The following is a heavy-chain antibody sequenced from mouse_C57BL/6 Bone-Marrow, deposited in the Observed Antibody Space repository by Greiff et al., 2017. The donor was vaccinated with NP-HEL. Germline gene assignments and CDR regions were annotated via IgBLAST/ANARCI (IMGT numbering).Heavy chain of an antibody. J-gene: IGHJ4*01. Sequence: EVQGVESGGDLVKPGGSLKLSCAASGFTFSSYGMSWVRQTPDKRLEWVATISSGGSYTYYPDSVKGRFTISRDHAKNTLDLQMSSLKSEDTAMYYCARNGGNYDYAMDYWGQGTSVTVSS. V-gene: IGHV5-6*01. D-gene: IGHD2-1*01. CDR1: GFTFSSYG. CDR2: ISSGGSYT. CDR3: ARNGGNYDYAMDY.